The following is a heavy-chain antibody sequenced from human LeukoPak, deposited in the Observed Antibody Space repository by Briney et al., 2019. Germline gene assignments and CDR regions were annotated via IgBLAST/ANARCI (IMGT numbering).Heavy chain of an antibody. Sequence: ASVKVSCKASGYTFNTYVMSWVRQAPGQGLEWMGWISAYNGNTNYAQKLQGRVTMTTDTSTSTAYMELRSLRSDDTAVYYCVRLYQLEENYFDYWGQGTLVTVSS. V-gene: IGHV1-18*01. J-gene: IGHJ4*02. CDR2: ISAYNGNT. CDR3: VRLYQLEENYFDY. D-gene: IGHD2-2*01. CDR1: GYTFNTYV.